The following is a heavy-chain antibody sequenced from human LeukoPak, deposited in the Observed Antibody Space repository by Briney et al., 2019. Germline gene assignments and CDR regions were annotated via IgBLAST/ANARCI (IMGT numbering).Heavy chain of an antibody. CDR1: GGSISSYY. V-gene: IGHV4-59*01. Sequence: SETLSLTCTVSGGSISSYYWSWIRQPAGKGLEWIGYIYYSGSTNYNPSLKSRVTISVDTSKNQFSLKLSSVTAADTAVYYCARAGVTYYYDSSGYYHHYYYYMDVWGKGTTVTISS. CDR3: ARAGVTYYYDSSGYYHHYYYYMDV. CDR2: IYYSGST. D-gene: IGHD3-22*01. J-gene: IGHJ6*03.